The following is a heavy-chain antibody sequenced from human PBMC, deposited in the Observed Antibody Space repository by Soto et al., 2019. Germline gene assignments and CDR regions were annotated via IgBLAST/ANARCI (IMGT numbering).Heavy chain of an antibody. V-gene: IGHV4-34*01. CDR3: ARGVFTAAAGVFDY. CDR1: GGSFSGYD. J-gene: IGHJ4*02. CDR2: TNHSGST. Sequence: QVQLQQWGAGLLKPSDTLSLTCAVSGGSFSGYDWSWIRQPPGKGLEWIGETNHSGSTNYNPSLKSRVTISVDTSKNQFSLKLSSVTAADTAVYYCARGVFTAAAGVFDYWGQGTLVTVSS. D-gene: IGHD6-13*01.